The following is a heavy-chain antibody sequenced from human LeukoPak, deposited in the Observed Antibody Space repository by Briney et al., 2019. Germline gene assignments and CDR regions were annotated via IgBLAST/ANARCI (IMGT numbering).Heavy chain of an antibody. CDR2: MYYSGRT. CDR1: GGSIRSYY. V-gene: IGHV4-59*01. J-gene: IGHJ3*02. Sequence: PSETLSLTCTVSGGSIRSYYWNWIRQPPGRGLEWLGYMYYSGRTNYNPSLKSRVTISVDTSKSQFSLKLNSVTAADTAVYYCARVRSIAVVGDAFDIWGQGTMVTVSS. CDR3: ARVRSIAVVGDAFDI. D-gene: IGHD6-19*01.